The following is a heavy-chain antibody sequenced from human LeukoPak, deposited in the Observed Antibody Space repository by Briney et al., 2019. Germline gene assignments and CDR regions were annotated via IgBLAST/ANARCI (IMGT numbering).Heavy chain of an antibody. Sequence: SETLSLTCSVAGGSISTYYWNWIRQPPGKGLEWIGYIYYSGSTNYNPSLKSRVTISIDTSKNHFSLKLSSVTAADTAVYYCARELGTAPWRRVDYWGQGTLVTVSS. CDR3: ARELGTAPWRRVDY. CDR1: GGSISTYY. CDR2: IYYSGST. D-gene: IGHD5-18*01. V-gene: IGHV4-59*01. J-gene: IGHJ4*02.